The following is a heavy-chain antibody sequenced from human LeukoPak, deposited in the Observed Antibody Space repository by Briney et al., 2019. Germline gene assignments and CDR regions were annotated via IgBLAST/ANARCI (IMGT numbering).Heavy chain of an antibody. V-gene: IGHV4-61*02. D-gene: IGHD3-16*02. J-gene: IGHJ2*01. Sequence: PSETLSLTCTVSGGSISSGSYYWSWIRQPAGKGLEWSGRIYTSGSTNYNPSLKSRVTISVDTSKNQFSLKLSSVTAADTAVYYCARGGLSLPKGYFDLWGRGTLVTVSS. CDR2: IYTSGST. CDR1: GGSISSGSYY. CDR3: ARGGLSLPKGYFDL.